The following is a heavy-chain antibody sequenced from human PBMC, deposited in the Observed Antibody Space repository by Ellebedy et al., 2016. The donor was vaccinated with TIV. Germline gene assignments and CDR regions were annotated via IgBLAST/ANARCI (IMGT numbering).Heavy chain of an antibody. J-gene: IGHJ4*02. CDR1: GYTFTSYY. CDR2: INPSGGST. D-gene: IGHD3-22*01. Sequence: ASVKVSCXASGYTFTSYYMHWVRQAPGQGLEWMGIINPSGGSTSYAQKFQGRVTITADESTSTAYMELSGLRSEDTAVYYCARSDYYDSSGYSTHGYWGQGTLVTVSS. CDR3: ARSDYYDSSGYSTHGY. V-gene: IGHV1-46*01.